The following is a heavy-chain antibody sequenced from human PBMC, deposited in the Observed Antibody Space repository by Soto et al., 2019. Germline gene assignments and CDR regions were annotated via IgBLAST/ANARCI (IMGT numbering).Heavy chain of an antibody. CDR1: GGSFRGFY. CDR2: INHVGIT. J-gene: IGHJ4*02. D-gene: IGHD2-2*01. V-gene: IGHV4-34*01. Sequence: SETLSLTCAVSGGSFRGFYWTWIRQSPGKGLEWLGDINHVGITNYNPSLKSRVSIPVDTSKSQFSLKLSSVTAADTAVYFCARQPRCTSTYCLGYDYYFHSWGQGTLVTVSS. CDR3: ARQPRCTSTYCLGYDYYFHS.